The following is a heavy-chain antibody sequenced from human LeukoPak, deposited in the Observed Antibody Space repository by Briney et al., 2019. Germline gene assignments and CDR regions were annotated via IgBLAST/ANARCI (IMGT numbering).Heavy chain of an antibody. CDR1: GYTLTELS. V-gene: IGHV1-2*02. CDR3: ARALAVAGRRGDY. CDR2: INPNSGGT. Sequence: ASVKVSCKVSGYTLTELSMHWVRQAPGKGLEWMGWINPNSGGTNYAQKFQGRVTMTRDTSISTAYMELSRLRSDDTAVYYCARALAVAGRRGDYWGQGTLVTVSS. J-gene: IGHJ4*02. D-gene: IGHD6-19*01.